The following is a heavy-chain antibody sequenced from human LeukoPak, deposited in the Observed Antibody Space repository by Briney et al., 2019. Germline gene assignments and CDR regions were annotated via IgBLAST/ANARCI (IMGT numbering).Heavy chain of an antibody. D-gene: IGHD2-2*01. CDR3: VRDRTKYCSSTSCPLDY. V-gene: IGHV1-2*02. Sequence: ASVKVSCKASGGTFKNYAISWVRQAPGQGLEWMGWINPYSGGTNYAQKFQGRVTMTRDTSISTAYMELSRLRSDDTAVYYCVRDRTKYCSSTSCPLDYWGQGTLVTVSS. J-gene: IGHJ4*02. CDR2: INPYSGGT. CDR1: GGTFKNYA.